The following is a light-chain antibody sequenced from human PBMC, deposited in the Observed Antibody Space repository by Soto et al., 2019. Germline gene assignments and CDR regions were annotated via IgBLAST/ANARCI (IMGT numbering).Light chain of an antibody. CDR3: AAWDDSLNEYV. CDR2: SDN. J-gene: IGLJ1*01. CDR1: SSNIGSNT. V-gene: IGLV1-44*01. Sequence: QSVLTQPPSASGTPGQTVTISCSGSSSNIGSNTINWYQHLPGTAPKLLMYSDNRRPSGVPDRFSGSKSGTSASLAISGLQSEDEADYYCAAWDDSLNEYVFATGTKVTVL.